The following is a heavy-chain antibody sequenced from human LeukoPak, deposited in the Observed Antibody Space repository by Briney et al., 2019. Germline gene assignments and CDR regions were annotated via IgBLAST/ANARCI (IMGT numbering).Heavy chain of an antibody. Sequence: GGSLRLSCAASGFTVSTYYMIWVRQAPGKGLQWVSVLHSGGTTHYADSVKGRFTISRDNSKNTLYLQMGSLRAEDMAVYYCARNTRGLVGALDYWGQGTLVTVSS. J-gene: IGHJ4*02. V-gene: IGHV3-53*05. CDR2: LHSGGTT. D-gene: IGHD1-26*01. CDR1: GFTVSTYY. CDR3: ARNTRGLVGALDY.